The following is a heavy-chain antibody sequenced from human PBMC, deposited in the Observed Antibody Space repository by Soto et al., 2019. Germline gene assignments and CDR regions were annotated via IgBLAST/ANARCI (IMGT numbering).Heavy chain of an antibody. CDR1: GGSISSYY. V-gene: IGHV4-59*01. D-gene: IGHD3-3*01. Sequence: SETLSLTCTVSGGSISSYYWSWIRQPPGKGLEWIGYIYYSGSTNYNPSLKSRVTISVDTSKNQFSLKLSSVTAADTAVYYCARGVTYYDFWSSSNWFDPWGQGTLVTVSS. J-gene: IGHJ5*02. CDR3: ARGVTYYDFWSSSNWFDP. CDR2: IYYSGST.